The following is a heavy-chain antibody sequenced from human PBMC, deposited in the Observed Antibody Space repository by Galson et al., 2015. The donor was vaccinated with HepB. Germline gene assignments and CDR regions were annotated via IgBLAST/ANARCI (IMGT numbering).Heavy chain of an antibody. Sequence: SLRLSCAASGFTFSTYSMNWVRQAPGKGLEWVSSISSGSTYIYYGDSVKGRFTISRDNAKNSLYLQMNSLRAEDTAVYYCARGGDSSNWYGGDYWGQGTLVTVSS. D-gene: IGHD6-13*01. CDR3: ARGGDSSNWYGGDY. CDR1: GFTFSTYS. V-gene: IGHV3-21*01. J-gene: IGHJ4*02. CDR2: ISSGSTYI.